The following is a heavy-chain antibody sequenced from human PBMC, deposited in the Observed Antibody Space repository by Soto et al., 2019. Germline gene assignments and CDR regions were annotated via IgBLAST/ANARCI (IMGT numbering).Heavy chain of an antibody. Sequence: KPSETLSLTCTVSGGSISSYYWSWIRQPPGKGLEWIGYIYYSGSTNYNPSLKSRVTISVDTSKNQFSLKLSSVTAADTAVYYCARAIAAAAPFDYWGQGALVTVSS. CDR1: GGSISSYY. J-gene: IGHJ4*02. CDR2: IYYSGST. CDR3: ARAIAAAAPFDY. V-gene: IGHV4-59*01. D-gene: IGHD6-13*01.